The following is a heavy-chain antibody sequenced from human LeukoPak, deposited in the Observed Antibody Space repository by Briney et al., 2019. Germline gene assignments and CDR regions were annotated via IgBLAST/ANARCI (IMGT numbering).Heavy chain of an antibody. CDR2: IRSKANSYAT. CDR1: GFTFSGSA. D-gene: IGHD2-2*01. J-gene: IGHJ4*02. V-gene: IGHV3-73*01. Sequence: PGGSLRLSCAASGFTFSGSAMHWVRQASGKGLEWVGRIRSKANSYATAYAASVKGRFTISRDDSKNTAYLQMNSLKTEDTAVYYCTSIYFSSTSCYCYWGQGTLVTVSS. CDR3: TSIYFSSTSCYCY.